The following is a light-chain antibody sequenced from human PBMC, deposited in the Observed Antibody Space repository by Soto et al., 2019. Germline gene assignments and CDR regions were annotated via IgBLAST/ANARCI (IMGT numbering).Light chain of an antibody. V-gene: IGKV3D-20*02. J-gene: IGKJ5*01. CDR2: GAS. Sequence: ELVLTQSPGTLSLSPGERATLSCRASQSVGSSYLAWYQQKPGQAPRLLIFGASSRATGIPDRFSGSGSGTDFTLTISSLEPEDFAIYYCQQRKDWPPITVGQGTRLEIK. CDR1: QSVGSSY. CDR3: QQRKDWPPIT.